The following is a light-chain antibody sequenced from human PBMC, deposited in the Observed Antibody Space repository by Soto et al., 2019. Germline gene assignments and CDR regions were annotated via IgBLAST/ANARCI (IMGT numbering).Light chain of an antibody. CDR2: SNN. J-gene: IGLJ1*01. CDR1: SSNIGSNY. Sequence: QYVLTPPPSSSGTAGQRVTISCSGSSSNIGSNYVYWYQQLPGTAPKLLIYSNNQRPSGVPDRFSGSKSGTSASLAISGLRSEDEADYYCAAWDDSLSGPNYVFGTGTKVTVL. V-gene: IGLV1-47*02. CDR3: AAWDDSLSGPNYV.